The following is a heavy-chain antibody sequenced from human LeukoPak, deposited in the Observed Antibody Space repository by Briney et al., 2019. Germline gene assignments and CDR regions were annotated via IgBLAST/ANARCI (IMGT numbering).Heavy chain of an antibody. CDR1: GGSIRSYY. V-gene: IGHV4-4*07. D-gene: IGHD2-2*01. Sequence: SETLSLTXTVSGGSIRSYYWSWIRQPAGKGLEWIGRIYTSGSTNYNPSLKSRVTMSVDTSKNQFSLKLSSVTAADTAVYYCARVPIVVVPAAMEEYYYYYYMDVWGKGTTVTVSS. CDR2: IYTSGST. J-gene: IGHJ6*03. CDR3: ARVPIVVVPAAMEEYYYYYYMDV.